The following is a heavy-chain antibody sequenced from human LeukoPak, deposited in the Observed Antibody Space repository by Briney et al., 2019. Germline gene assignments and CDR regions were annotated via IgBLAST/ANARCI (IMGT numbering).Heavy chain of an antibody. CDR3: ARDSGGKFDS. D-gene: IGHD4-23*01. CDR2: IHYSGST. J-gene: IGHJ4*02. V-gene: IGHV4-59*01. Sequence: ETPSLTCTVSGGSISGYYWSWIRQPPGKGLEWIGYIHYSGSTNYNPPLKSRVIISVDTSKNQFSLKLSSVTAADTAVYYCARDSGGKFDSWGQGTLVTVSS. CDR1: GGSISGYY.